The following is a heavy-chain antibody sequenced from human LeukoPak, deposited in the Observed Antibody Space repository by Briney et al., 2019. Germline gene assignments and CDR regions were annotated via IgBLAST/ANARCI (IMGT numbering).Heavy chain of an antibody. CDR3: ATSVI. CDR2: ISTSSSSI. V-gene: IGHV3-48*02. D-gene: IGHD2-21*01. Sequence: HPGRSLRLSCAASGFIFSTFNMNWVRQAPGKGLEWVSYISTSSSSIYYADSVKGRFTISRDNAKNSLYLQMNSLRDEDTAVYYCATSVIRGQGVLVTVSS. CDR1: GFIFSTFN. J-gene: IGHJ4*02.